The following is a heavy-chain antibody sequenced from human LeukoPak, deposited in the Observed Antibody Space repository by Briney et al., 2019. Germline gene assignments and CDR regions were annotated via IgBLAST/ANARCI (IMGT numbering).Heavy chain of an antibody. V-gene: IGHV4-38-2*01. CDR2: IYHSGST. D-gene: IGHD3-9*01. CDR1: GCSISSGYY. Sequence: PSETLSLTCAVSGCSISSGYYWGWIRQPPGKGLEWIGSIYHSGSTYYNPSLKSRVTISVDTSKNQFSLKLSSVTAADTAVYYCARHLVTPDDAFDIWGQGTMVTVSS. J-gene: IGHJ3*02. CDR3: ARHLVTPDDAFDI.